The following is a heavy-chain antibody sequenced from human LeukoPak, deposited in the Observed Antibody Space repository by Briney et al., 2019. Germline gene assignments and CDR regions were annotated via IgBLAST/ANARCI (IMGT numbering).Heavy chain of an antibody. J-gene: IGHJ3*02. Sequence: GGSLRLSCAASGFTFSSYGMHWVRQAPGKGLEWVAVISYDGSNKYYADSVEGRFTISRDNSKNTLYLQMNSLRAEDTAVYYCAKDESFDIWGQGTMVTVSS. CDR1: GFTFSSYG. CDR3: AKDESFDI. CDR2: ISYDGSNK. V-gene: IGHV3-30*18.